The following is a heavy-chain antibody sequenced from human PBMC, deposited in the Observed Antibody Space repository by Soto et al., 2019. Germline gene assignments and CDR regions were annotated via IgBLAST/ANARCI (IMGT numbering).Heavy chain of an antibody. V-gene: IGHV1-69*01. Sequence: QLQLVQSGAEVREPGSSVKVSCKASGGTFSSYTVIWVRQAPGQGLEWMGGITPTLNIAEYAEKSQGRVTITADESTSTVNMHLSSLRSEDTAVYFCARGYYSGSNPSSFDYWGQGTLVAVSS. CDR3: ARGYYSGSNPSSFDY. D-gene: IGHD1-26*01. CDR1: GGTFSSYT. CDR2: ITPTLNIA. J-gene: IGHJ4*02.